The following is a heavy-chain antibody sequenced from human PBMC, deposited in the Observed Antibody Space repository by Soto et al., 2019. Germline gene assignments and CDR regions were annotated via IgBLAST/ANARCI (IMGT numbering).Heavy chain of an antibody. J-gene: IGHJ4*02. D-gene: IGHD2-2*01. V-gene: IGHV1-8*01. CDR1: GYTFTSYD. Sequence: QVQLVQSGAEVKKPGASVKVSCKASGYTFTSYDINWVRQATGQGLEWMGWMNPNSGNTGYAQKFQGRVTRTRNTAISTACMEVSSLRSEDRAGYYCARGGGFFVAAPTSPLDYWGQGTLVTVSS. CDR3: ARGGGFFVAAPTSPLDY. CDR2: MNPNSGNT.